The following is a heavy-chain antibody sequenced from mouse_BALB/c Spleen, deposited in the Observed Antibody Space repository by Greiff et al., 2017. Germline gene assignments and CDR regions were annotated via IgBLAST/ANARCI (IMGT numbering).Heavy chain of an antibody. Sequence: VQLQQSGAELVKPGASVKLSCTASGFNIKDTYMHWVKQRPEQGLEWIGRIDPANGNTKYDPKFQGKATITADTSSNTAYLQLSSLTSEDTAVYYCARSRVYYGSGDYWGQGTTLTVSS. V-gene: IGHV14-3*02. D-gene: IGHD1-1*01. CDR2: IDPANGNT. CDR3: ARSRVYYGSGDY. CDR1: GFNIKDTY. J-gene: IGHJ2*01.